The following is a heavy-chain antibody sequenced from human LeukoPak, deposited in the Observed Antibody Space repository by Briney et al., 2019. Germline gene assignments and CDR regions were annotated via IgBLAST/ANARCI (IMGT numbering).Heavy chain of an antibody. CDR1: GFTFSSYA. V-gene: IGHV3-23*01. D-gene: IGHD6-19*01. CDR2: ISGSGGST. Sequence: GGSLRLSCAASGFTFSSYAMSWVRQAPGKGLEWVSAISGSGGSTYYADSVKGRFTISRDNSKNTLYLQMNSLRAEDTAVYYCAKDPTRHSSGWYGPGAFDIWGQGTMVTVSS. J-gene: IGHJ3*02. CDR3: AKDPTRHSSGWYGPGAFDI.